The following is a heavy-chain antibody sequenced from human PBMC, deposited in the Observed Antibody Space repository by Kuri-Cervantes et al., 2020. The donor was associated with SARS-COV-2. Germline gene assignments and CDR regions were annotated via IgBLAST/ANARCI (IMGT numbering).Heavy chain of an antibody. CDR1: GFTFRSYA. D-gene: IGHD3-3*01. J-gene: IGHJ4*02. CDR2: ISGSGAST. CDR3: AKYVIGGILRPVLDH. V-gene: IGHV3-23*01. Sequence: GGSLRLSCAGSGFTFRSYAMTWIRQAPGKGLEWVSSISGSGASTYYADSVKGRFTISRDNSKDTLFLELNGLRVDDTAVYYCAKYVIGGILRPVLDHWGQGTLVTVSS.